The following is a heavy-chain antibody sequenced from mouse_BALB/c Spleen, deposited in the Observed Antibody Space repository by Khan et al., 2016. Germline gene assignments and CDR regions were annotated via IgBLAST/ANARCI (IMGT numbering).Heavy chain of an antibody. Sequence: EVQLQESGPGLVKPSQSLSLTCTVTGYSITSDYAWNWIRQFPGNKLEWMGYISYSGSTSYNPSLKSRISITRDTSKNQFFLQLNSVNTEDTATYYCARTLLRLYYFDYWGQGTTLTVSS. CDR1: GYSITSDYA. D-gene: IGHD1-2*01. CDR2: ISYSGST. CDR3: ARTLLRLYYFDY. J-gene: IGHJ2*01. V-gene: IGHV3-2*02.